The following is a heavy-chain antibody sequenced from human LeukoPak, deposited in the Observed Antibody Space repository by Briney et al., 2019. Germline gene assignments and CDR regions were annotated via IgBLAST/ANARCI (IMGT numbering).Heavy chain of an antibody. CDR2: INPNSGGT. V-gene: IGHV1-2*02. D-gene: IGHD5/OR15-5a*01. CDR1: GYTFTGHH. Sequence: GDSVKVSCKASGYTFTGHHMHWVRQAPGQELEWMGWINPNSGGTNYAQKFQGRVTMTRDTSISTAYMELSSLRSDDTAVYYCARGSSVSGFDFWGQGTLVTVSS. J-gene: IGHJ4*02. CDR3: ARGSSVSGFDF.